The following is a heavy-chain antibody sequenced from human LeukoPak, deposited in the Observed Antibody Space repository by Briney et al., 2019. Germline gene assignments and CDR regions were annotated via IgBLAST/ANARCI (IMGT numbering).Heavy chain of an antibody. CDR3: ARVRYLGPFDAFDI. J-gene: IGHJ3*02. CDR1: GFTFGDYA. CDR2: ISSSSSYI. Sequence: GGSLRLSCTASGFTFGDYAMSWFRQAPGKGLEWVSSISSSSSYIYYADSVKGRFTISRDNAKNSLYLQMNSLRAEDTAVYYCARVRYLGPFDAFDIWGQGTMVTVSS. D-gene: IGHD1-1*01. V-gene: IGHV3-21*01.